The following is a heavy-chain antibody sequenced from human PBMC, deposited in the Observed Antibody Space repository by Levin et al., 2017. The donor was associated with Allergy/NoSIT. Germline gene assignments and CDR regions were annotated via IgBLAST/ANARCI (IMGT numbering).Heavy chain of an antibody. V-gene: IGHV3-7*04. CDR3: ARGAFYPDY. CDR2: IKHDGSEK. D-gene: IGHD3-16*01. J-gene: IGHJ4*02. CDR1: GFTFSGYW. Sequence: GGSLRLSCAASGFTFSGYWMSWARQAPGKGLEWVANIKHDGSEKYYVDSVKGRFTISRDNAKNFLFLQMNSLRAEDTAVYYCARGAFYPDYWGQGTLVTVSS.